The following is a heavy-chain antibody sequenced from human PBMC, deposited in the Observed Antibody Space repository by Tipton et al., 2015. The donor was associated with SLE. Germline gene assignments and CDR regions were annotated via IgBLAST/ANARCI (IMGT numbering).Heavy chain of an antibody. CDR2: AYHSGST. D-gene: IGHD5-12*01. CDR1: GYFISSGYY. Sequence: TLSLTCAVSGYFISSGYYWGWIRQPPGKGLEWIGIAYHSGSTYYNPSLESRVTISIDTSKNQFSLKLTSVTAADTAVYYCATNGHGETYEFFTEYLRHWGQGTLVTVSS. J-gene: IGHJ1*01. CDR3: ATNGHGETYEFFTEYLRH. V-gene: IGHV4-38-2*01.